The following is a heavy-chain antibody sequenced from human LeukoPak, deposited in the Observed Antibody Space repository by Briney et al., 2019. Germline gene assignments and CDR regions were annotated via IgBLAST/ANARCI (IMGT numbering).Heavy chain of an antibody. V-gene: IGHV4-31*03. CDR2: IFTSGNT. Sequence: SETLSLTCTVSGDSLNSGNYYWTWIRQHPGKGLEWIGYIFTSGNTYYNPSLKGRLLTSVDTSKSQFSLRLTSVTAADTAVYYCARATLRGDPFNFWGQGIQVTVSS. CDR1: GDSLNSGNYY. CDR3: ARATLRGDPFNF. D-gene: IGHD2-21*02. J-gene: IGHJ4*02.